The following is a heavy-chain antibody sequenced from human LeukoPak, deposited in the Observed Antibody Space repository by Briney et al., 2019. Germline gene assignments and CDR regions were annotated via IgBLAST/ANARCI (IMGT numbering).Heavy chain of an antibody. CDR2: IYSGGLT. CDR3: ARDEVTSGAGLES. V-gene: IGHV3-53*01. J-gene: IGHJ4*02. D-gene: IGHD3-16*01. Sequence: PGGSLRLSCAASGFAVNTKFMHWVRQAPGKGLEWISVIYSGGLTYYADSVEGRFTISRDNSKNTLYLYMNSLRAEDTAVYYCARDEVTSGAGLESWGQGALVIVFS. CDR1: GFAVNTKF.